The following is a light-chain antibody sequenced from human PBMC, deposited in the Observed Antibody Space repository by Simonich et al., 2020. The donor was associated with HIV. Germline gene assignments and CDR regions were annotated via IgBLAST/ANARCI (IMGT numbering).Light chain of an antibody. V-gene: IGKV1-9*01. J-gene: IGKJ3*01. Sequence: IQMTQSPSSLSASVGDRVTITCRASQGISSYLAWYQQKPGKAPKLLIYAATTLQSGVPSRFSGSGSGTEFTLTISSLQPEDFATYYCQHLNSFPLTFGPGTKVDIK. CDR2: AAT. CDR3: QHLNSFPLT. CDR1: QGISSY.